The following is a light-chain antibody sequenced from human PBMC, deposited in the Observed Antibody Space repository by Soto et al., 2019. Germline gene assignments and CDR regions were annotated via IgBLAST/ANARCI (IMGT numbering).Light chain of an antibody. CDR3: MQALQTPRT. J-gene: IGKJ1*01. V-gene: IGKV2-28*01. Sequence: EIVMTQSPLSLTGTPGEPASISCKSSQSLQHNNGNTLLDWYMQKPGQSPQLLIYLASRRAPGAPDRVSGSGSGPDFTLRISTVEADDDAIYYCMQALQTPRTFGQGTKLEI. CDR1: QSLQHNNGNTL. CDR2: LAS.